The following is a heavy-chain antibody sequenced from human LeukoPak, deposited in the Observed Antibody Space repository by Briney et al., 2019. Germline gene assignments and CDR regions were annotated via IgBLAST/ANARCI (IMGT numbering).Heavy chain of an antibody. V-gene: IGHV4-39*01. J-gene: IGHJ4*02. CDR3: ARLDYYDSSGTFDY. D-gene: IGHD3-22*01. CDR1: GGSISSSSYY. CDR2: IYYSGST. Sequence: SETLSLTCTVSGGSISSSSYYWGWIRQPPGKGLEWLGSIYYSGSTYYNPSLKSRVTISVDTSKNQFSLELSSVTAADTAVYYCARLDYYDSSGTFDYWGQGTLVTVSS.